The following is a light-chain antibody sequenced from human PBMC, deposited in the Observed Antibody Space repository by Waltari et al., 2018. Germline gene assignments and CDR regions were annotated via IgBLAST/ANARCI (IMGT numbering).Light chain of an antibody. V-gene: IGLV3-21*04. J-gene: IGLJ2*01. CDR1: HIGSKS. CDR3: LVWHSTIDHQGV. CDR2: YDS. Sequence: SYVVTQSPSVSVAPGETARITCGGDHIGSKSVHWYQQRPGPAPVLVISYDSDRPSGTPERFSGSNSGNTATLTISWVEAEDEADYYCLVWHSTIDHQGVFGGGTKLTVL.